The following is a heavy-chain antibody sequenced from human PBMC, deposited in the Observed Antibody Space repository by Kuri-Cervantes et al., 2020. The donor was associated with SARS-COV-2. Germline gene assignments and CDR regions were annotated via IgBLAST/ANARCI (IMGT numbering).Heavy chain of an antibody. D-gene: IGHD3-10*01. CDR3: ATFEVRGVIIYPFGY. CDR1: GFTFDDYA. CDR2: ISWNSGSI. Sequence: SCAASGFTFDDYAMHWVRQAPGKGLEWVSGISWNSGSIGYADSVKGRFTISRDNAKNSLYLQMNSLRAEDTAVYYCATFEVRGVIIYPFGYWGQGTLVTVSS. V-gene: IGHV3-9*01. J-gene: IGHJ4*02.